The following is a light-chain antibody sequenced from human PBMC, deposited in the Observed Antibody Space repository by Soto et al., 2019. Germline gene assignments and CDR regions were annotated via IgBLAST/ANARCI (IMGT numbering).Light chain of an antibody. J-gene: IGLJ1*01. Sequence: SYVLTQPPSVSMAPGQTATITCGGNNIGSKSVHWYQQRPGQAPVVVIYYNTDRPSGISERFSGFSSGDTATLTISRVEAGDEADYYCQVWDSSSDQYVFGSGTKLTVL. CDR2: YNT. V-gene: IGLV3-21*04. CDR3: QVWDSSSDQYV. CDR1: NIGSKS.